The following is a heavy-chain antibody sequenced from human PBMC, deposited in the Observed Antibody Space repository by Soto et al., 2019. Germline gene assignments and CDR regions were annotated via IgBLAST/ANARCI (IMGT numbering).Heavy chain of an antibody. D-gene: IGHD1-1*01. CDR1: GYTFTSYA. V-gene: IGHV1-3*01. J-gene: IGHJ4*02. Sequence: QVQLVQSGAEVKKPGASVKVSGKASGYTFTSYAMHWVRQAPGQRLEWMGWINAGNGNTKYSQKFQGRVTITRDTSASTAYMELSSLRSEDTAVYYCARELERRIGIDYWGQGTLVTVSS. CDR3: ARELERRIGIDY. CDR2: INAGNGNT.